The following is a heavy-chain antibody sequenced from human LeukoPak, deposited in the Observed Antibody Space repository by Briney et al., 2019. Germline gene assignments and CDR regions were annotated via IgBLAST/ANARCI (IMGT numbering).Heavy chain of an antibody. J-gene: IGHJ3*02. D-gene: IGHD3-10*01. CDR2: IYYSGST. CDR3: ARSSGSYRDDAFDI. Sequence: SETLSLTCTASGGSISSYYWSWLRQPPGKGLEWIGYIYYSGSTNYNPSLKSRVTISVDTSKNQFSLKLSSVTAADTAVYYCARSSGSYRDDAFDIWGQGTMVTVSS. V-gene: IGHV4-59*01. CDR1: GGSISSYY.